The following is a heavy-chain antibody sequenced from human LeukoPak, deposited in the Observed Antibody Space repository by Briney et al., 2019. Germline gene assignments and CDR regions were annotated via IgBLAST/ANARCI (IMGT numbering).Heavy chain of an antibody. V-gene: IGHV3-74*01. Sequence: PGRSLRLSCAASGFTFDDYAMHWVRQAPGKGPVWVSRINSDGSSTSYADSVKGRFTISRDNAKNTLYLQMNSLRAEDTAVYYCARGCSGGSCYSFYYYYGMDVWGQGTTVTVSS. CDR1: GFTFDDYA. D-gene: IGHD2-15*01. CDR3: ARGCSGGSCYSFYYYYGMDV. J-gene: IGHJ6*02. CDR2: INSDGSST.